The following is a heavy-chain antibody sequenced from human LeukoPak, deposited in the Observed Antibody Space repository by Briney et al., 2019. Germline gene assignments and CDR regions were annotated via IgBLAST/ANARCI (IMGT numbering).Heavy chain of an antibody. V-gene: IGHV3-21*01. J-gene: IGHJ4*02. CDR1: GFTFSSYT. CDR2: IGGSSNFV. Sequence: GGSLRLSCAASGFTFSSYTMNWVRQAPGKGLEWVSSIGGSSNFVFYADSVEGRFTISRDNAKNSLYLQMNSLRVEDTAMYYCARVQGERRDYWGQGTLVTVSS. D-gene: IGHD3-16*01. CDR3: ARVQGERRDY.